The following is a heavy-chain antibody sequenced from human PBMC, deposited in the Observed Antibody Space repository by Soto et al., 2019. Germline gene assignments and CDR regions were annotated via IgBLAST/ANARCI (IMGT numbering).Heavy chain of an antibody. V-gene: IGHV2-5*02. D-gene: IGHD2-15*01. CDR2: IYWDNDR. J-gene: IGHJ5*01. Sequence: QITLKESGPTLVEPTQTLTLTCSFSGFSLTNSGVGVGWLRQVPGKALECLGIIYWDNDRRYNPSLKTRLTITKDTSKNQVVLTMTYMEPVDTGTYYCAHRGTYSGSWAVGWFDSWGQGTPVTVS. CDR3: AHRGTYSGSWAVGWFDS. CDR1: GFSLTNSGVG.